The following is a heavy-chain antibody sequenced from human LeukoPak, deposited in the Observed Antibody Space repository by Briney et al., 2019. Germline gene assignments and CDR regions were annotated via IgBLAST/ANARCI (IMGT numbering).Heavy chain of an antibody. CDR3: GRDPKLGIRGYTYGYIDS. D-gene: IGHD5-18*01. J-gene: IGHJ4*02. Sequence: ASVKVSCKASGYTFTGHYMHWVRQAPGQGLEWVGWINTNSGHPMYAQGFTGRFVFSLDTSVSTAYLQISGLKADDTAVYYCGRDPKLGIRGYTYGYIDSWGQGTLVIVSS. V-gene: IGHV7-4-1*02. CDR2: INTNSGHP. CDR1: GYTFTGHY.